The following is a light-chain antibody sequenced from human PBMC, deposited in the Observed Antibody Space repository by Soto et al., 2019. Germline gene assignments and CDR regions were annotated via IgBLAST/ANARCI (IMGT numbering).Light chain of an antibody. CDR1: QSISSPV. Sequence: EIVLTQSPATLSLSPGERATLSCRASQSISSPVLAWYQQKPGQAPRLYIHGASSRATGIPDRFSGSGYGTDFSLTISRLEPEDFAVYYCGSDEWTFGQGTKGA. J-gene: IGKJ1*01. CDR2: GAS. V-gene: IGKV3-20*01. CDR3: GSDEWT.